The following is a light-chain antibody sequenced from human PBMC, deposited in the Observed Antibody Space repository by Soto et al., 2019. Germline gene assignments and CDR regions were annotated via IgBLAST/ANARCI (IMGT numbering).Light chain of an antibody. CDR2: DTS. CDR1: TGAVTSGHY. CDR3: LLSFSGTHVV. J-gene: IGLJ2*01. V-gene: IGLV7-46*01. Sequence: QAVVTQEPSLTVSPGGTVTLTCGSSTGAVTSGHYPYWFQQKSGQAPRALIYDTSNKHSWTPARFSGSLLGGKAALTLSGEQPEDEAEYYCLLSFSGTHVVFGGGTKVTVL.